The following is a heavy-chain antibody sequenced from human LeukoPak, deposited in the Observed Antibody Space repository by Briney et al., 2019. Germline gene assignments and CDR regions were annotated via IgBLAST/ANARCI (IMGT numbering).Heavy chain of an antibody. CDR2: IRDRT. J-gene: IGHJ3*01. Sequence: GGSLRLSCAASGFTFSTYAMTWVRQAPGKGLEWVSSIRDRTYYADSAKGRFTISRDDSRNTLYLQMNSLGAEDTAVYYCAKSWRSYDSSTSYYAFDLWGQGTTVTVSS. CDR3: AKSWRSYDSSTSYYAFDL. V-gene: IGHV3-23*01. CDR1: GFTFSTYA. D-gene: IGHD3-22*01.